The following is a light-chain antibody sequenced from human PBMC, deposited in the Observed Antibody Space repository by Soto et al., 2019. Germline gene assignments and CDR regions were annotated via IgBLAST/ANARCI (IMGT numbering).Light chain of an antibody. J-gene: IGLJ1*01. V-gene: IGLV2-14*01. CDR3: RSYRGSRTYV. CDR2: DVS. CDR1: SSDVGTYNF. Sequence: QSVLTQPASVSGSPGQSITISCTGTSSDVGTYNFVSWYQQHPGKAPKLMIYDVSNRPSGVSDRFSGSKSGNTASLTISGLQAEDEADDYCRSYRGSRTYVFGTGTKVTVL.